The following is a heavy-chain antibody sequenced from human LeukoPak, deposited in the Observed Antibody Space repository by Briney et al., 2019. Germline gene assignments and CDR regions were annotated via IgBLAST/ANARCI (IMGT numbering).Heavy chain of an antibody. CDR1: GGSISSYY. CDR3: ARLQIAARPNRYAFDI. D-gene: IGHD6-6*01. V-gene: IGHV4-4*07. J-gene: IGHJ3*02. CDR2: IHTSGST. Sequence: SETLSLTCTVSGGSISSYYWIWVRQPAGKGLEWIGRIHTSGSTNYNPSLKSRVTMSLDTSKNQFSLKLSSVTAADTAVYYCARLQIAARPNRYAFDIWGQGTMVTVSS.